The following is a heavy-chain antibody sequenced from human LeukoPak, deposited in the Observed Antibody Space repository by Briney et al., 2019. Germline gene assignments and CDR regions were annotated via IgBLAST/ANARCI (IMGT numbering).Heavy chain of an antibody. D-gene: IGHD2-2*01. CDR1: GFTFSDYY. CDR3: ASSREGYCSSTSCYPLYFDY. J-gene: IGHJ4*02. CDR2: ISSSSYT. V-gene: IGHV3-11*06. Sequence: GGSLRLSCAASGFTFSDYYMSWIRQAPGKGLEWVSYISSSSYTNYAGSVKGRFTISRDNAKNSLYLQMNSLRAEDTAVYYCASSREGYCSSTSCYPLYFDYWGQGTLVTVSS.